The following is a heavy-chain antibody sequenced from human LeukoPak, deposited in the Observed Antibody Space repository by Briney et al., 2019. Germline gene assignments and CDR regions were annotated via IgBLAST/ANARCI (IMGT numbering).Heavy chain of an antibody. V-gene: IGHV4-31*03. D-gene: IGHD2-8*02. J-gene: IGHJ4*02. CDR2: IYYSGST. Sequence: PSETLSLTCTVSGGSISSGGYYWSWIRQHPGKGLEWIGYIYYSGSTYYNPSLKSRVTISVDTSKNQFSLKLSSVTAADTAVYYCARVGIWYYFDYWGQGTLVTVSS. CDR3: ARVGIWYYFDY. CDR1: GGSISSGGYY.